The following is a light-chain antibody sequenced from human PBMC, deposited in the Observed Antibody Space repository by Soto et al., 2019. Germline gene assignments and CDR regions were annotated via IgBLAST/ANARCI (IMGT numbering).Light chain of an antibody. CDR1: SSDVGSYNF. Sequence: QSALTQPASVSGSPGQSITISCTGTSSDVGSYNFVSWYQQHPGKAPKLMISEVTNRPSGISNRFSGSKSGYTASLTISGLQAEDEADYYCCSYTSSGTLVFGGGTQLTVL. CDR2: EVT. J-gene: IGLJ3*02. CDR3: CSYTSSGTLV. V-gene: IGLV2-14*03.